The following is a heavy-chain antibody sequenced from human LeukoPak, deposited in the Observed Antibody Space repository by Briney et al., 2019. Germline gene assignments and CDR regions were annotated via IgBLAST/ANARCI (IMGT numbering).Heavy chain of an antibody. CDR2: INPNSGGA. Sequence: GASVKVSCKASGYSFTGYYMHWMRQAPGQGLEWMGWINPNSGGANYAQKFQGRVTMTRDTSISTVYMELTRLRSDDTAMYYCAKSTNWGSISDGFDIWGQGTMVTVAS. CDR3: AKSTNWGSISDGFDI. CDR1: GYSFTGYY. V-gene: IGHV1-2*02. D-gene: IGHD7-27*01. J-gene: IGHJ3*02.